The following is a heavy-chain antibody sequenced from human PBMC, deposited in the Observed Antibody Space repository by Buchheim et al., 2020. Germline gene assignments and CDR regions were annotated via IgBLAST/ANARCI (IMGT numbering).Heavy chain of an antibody. CDR1: GASIISGSYS. CDR3: ARAGGEWLSLDY. Sequence: QLQLQESGSGLVKPSQTLSLTCAVSGASIISGSYSWSWIRQPPGKGLEWIGYIHLSGITYSIPFLKSRFPISVDRSKNQFSLKLNSLTAADTAVYYCARAGGEWLSLDYWGQGTL. J-gene: IGHJ4*02. CDR2: IHLSGIT. V-gene: IGHV4-30-2*01. D-gene: IGHD3-3*01.